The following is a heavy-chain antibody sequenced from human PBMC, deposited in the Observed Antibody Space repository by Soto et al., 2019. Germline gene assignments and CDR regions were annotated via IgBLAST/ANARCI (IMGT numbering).Heavy chain of an antibody. D-gene: IGHD4-17*01. V-gene: IGHV3-73*02. CDR1: GFTFSGSA. Sequence: EVQLVESGGGLVQPGGSLKLSCAASGFTFSGSAMHWVRQASGKGLEWVGRIRSKANSYATAYAASVKGRFTISRDDSKNTAYLQMNSLKTEDTAVYYCTRLESLYGADFDYWGQGTLVTVSS. CDR3: TRLESLYGADFDY. CDR2: IRSKANSYAT. J-gene: IGHJ4*02.